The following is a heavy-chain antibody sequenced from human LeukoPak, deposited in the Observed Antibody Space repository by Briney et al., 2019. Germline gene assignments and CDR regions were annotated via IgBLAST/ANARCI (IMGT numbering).Heavy chain of an antibody. CDR1: GYSFTSYW. CDR2: IYPGDSDT. Sequence: GESLKISCKGSGYSFTSYWIGWVRQMPGKGLEWMGIIYPGDSDTRYSPSFQGQVTVSADKSISTAYLQWSSLKASDTAMYYCASSRASSGWSGDYWGQGTLVTVSS. D-gene: IGHD6-19*01. J-gene: IGHJ4*02. V-gene: IGHV5-51*01. CDR3: ASSRASSGWSGDY.